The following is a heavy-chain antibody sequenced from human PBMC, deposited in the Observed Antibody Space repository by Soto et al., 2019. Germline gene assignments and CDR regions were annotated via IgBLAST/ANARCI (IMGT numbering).Heavy chain of an antibody. CDR2: IYYSGST. J-gene: IGHJ4*02. CDR3: ARHRFTTRMGVFDY. CDR1: GGSISSSSYY. D-gene: IGHD3-22*01. V-gene: IGHV4-39*01. Sequence: QLQLQESGPGLVKPSETLSLTCTVSGGSISSSSYYWGWIRQPPGKGLEWIGSIYYSGSTYYNPSLKSRVTISVDTSKNQFSLKLSSVTAADTAVYYCARHRFTTRMGVFDYWGQGTLVTVSS.